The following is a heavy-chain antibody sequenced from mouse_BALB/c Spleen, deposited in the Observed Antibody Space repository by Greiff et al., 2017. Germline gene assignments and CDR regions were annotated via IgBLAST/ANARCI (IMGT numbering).Heavy chain of an antibody. CDR1: GFTFSDYG. J-gene: IGHJ2*01. CDR3: ARYNYGSTGGFDY. Sequence: EVQVVESGGGLVQPGGSRKLSCAASGFTFSDYGMAWVRQAPGKGPEWVAFISNLAYSIYYADTVTGRFTISRENAKNTLYLEMSSLRSEDTAMYYCARYNYGSTGGFDYWGQGTTLTVSS. CDR2: ISNLAYSI. D-gene: IGHD1-1*01. V-gene: IGHV5-15*02.